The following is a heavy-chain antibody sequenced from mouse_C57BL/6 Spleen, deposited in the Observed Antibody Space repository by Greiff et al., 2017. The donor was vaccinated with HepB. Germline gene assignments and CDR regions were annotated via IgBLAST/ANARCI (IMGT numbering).Heavy chain of an antibody. CDR3: AGGSTMVTTGAWFAY. CDR1: GYSFTDYN. D-gene: IGHD2-2*01. J-gene: IGHJ3*01. Sequence: EVKLQQSGPELVKPGASVKISCKASGYSFTDYNMNWVKQSNGKSLEWIGVINPNYGTTSYNQKFKGKATLTVDQSSSTAYMQLNSLTSEDSAVYYCAGGSTMVTTGAWFAYWGQGTLVTVSA. V-gene: IGHV1-39*01. CDR2: INPNYGTT.